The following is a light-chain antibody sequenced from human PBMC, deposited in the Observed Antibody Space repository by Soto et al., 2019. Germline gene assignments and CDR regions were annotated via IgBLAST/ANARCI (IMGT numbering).Light chain of an antibody. J-gene: IGLJ1*01. Sequence: QSVLTQPASVSGSPGQSITISCTGTNSDVGGYNYVSWFQHDPGKVPKLIIYEVSSRPSGVSNRFSGSKSGNTASLTISGLQAEDEADYYCSSYTSDTVFVFGTGTKVTVL. CDR2: EVS. CDR3: SSYTSDTVFV. CDR1: NSDVGGYNY. V-gene: IGLV2-14*01.